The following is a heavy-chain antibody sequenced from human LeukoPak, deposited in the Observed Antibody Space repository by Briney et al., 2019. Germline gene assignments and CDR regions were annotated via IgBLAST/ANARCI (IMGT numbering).Heavy chain of an antibody. Sequence: ASVKVSCKASGYTFTSYDINWVQQATGQGLEWMGWMNPNSGNTGYAQKFQGRVTMTRNTSISTAYMELSSLRSEDTAVYYCARGPRYYDFWSGYHGGTDVWGQGTTVTVSS. CDR1: GYTFTSYD. V-gene: IGHV1-8*01. CDR3: ARGPRYYDFWSGYHGGTDV. CDR2: MNPNSGNT. J-gene: IGHJ6*02. D-gene: IGHD3-3*01.